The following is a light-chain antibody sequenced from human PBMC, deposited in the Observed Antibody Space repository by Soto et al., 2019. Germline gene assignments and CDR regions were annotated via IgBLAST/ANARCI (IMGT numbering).Light chain of an antibody. Sequence: AIQLTQSPSSPSASVGDRVTITCRASQGISSALAWYQHKPGKAPKLLIYDASSLESGVPSRFSGSGSGTDFTLTISSLQPEDFATYYCQQFNSYLYTFGQGTKLEIK. CDR3: QQFNSYLYT. CDR2: DAS. CDR1: QGISSA. J-gene: IGKJ2*01. V-gene: IGKV1-13*02.